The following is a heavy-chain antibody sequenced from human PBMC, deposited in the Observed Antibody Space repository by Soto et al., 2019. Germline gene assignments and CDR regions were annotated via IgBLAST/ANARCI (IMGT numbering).Heavy chain of an antibody. Sequence: SLRLSCTASGFTFGDYAMSWFRQAPGKGLEWVGFIRSKAYGGTTEYAASVKGRFTISRDDSKSIAYLQMNSLKTEDTAVYYCTRDLIYCSGGSCYSDYYYYYGMDVWGQGTTVTVSS. D-gene: IGHD2-15*01. CDR2: IRSKAYGGTT. CDR3: TRDLIYCSGGSCYSDYYYYYGMDV. J-gene: IGHJ6*02. CDR1: GFTFGDYA. V-gene: IGHV3-49*03.